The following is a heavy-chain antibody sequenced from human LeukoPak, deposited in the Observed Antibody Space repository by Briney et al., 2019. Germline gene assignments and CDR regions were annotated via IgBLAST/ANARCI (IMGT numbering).Heavy chain of an antibody. J-gene: IGHJ5*02. V-gene: IGHV4-34*01. Sequence: SETLSLTCAVYGGSFSDYYWSWIRQPPGKGLEWIGEINYSGSTNYNTSLKRRVTISVDTSKNQFSLKLSSVTAADTAVYYCASHYYDSSAEGGWFDPWGQGTLVTVSS. CDR1: GGSFSDYY. CDR3: ASHYYDSSAEGGWFDP. CDR2: INYSGST. D-gene: IGHD3-22*01.